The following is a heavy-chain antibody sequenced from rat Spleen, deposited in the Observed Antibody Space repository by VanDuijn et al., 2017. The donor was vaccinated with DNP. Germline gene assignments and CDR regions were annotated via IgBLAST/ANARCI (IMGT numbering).Heavy chain of an antibody. Sequence: EVQLVESGGGLVQPGRSLKLSCAASGFTFSSFPMAWVRQAPTGGLEWVATISASGGSTYYRDSVKGRFTVSRDNAQSTLYLHLTSLRSEDTATYYCTRDLNLGYNYAFDYWGQGVMVSVSS. CDR1: GFTFSSFP. J-gene: IGHJ2*01. CDR3: TRDLNLGYNYAFDY. D-gene: IGHD1-4*01. V-gene: IGHV5-46*01. CDR2: ISASGGST.